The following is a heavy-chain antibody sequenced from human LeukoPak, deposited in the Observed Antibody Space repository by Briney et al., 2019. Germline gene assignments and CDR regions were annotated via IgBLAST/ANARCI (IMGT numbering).Heavy chain of an antibody. V-gene: IGHV3-21*01. CDR3: ARHFWSDNWEYNWFDP. Sequence: GGSLRLSCAASGFTFSSYSMNWVRQAPGKGLEWVSSISSSSSYIYYADSVKGRFTISRDNAKNSLYLQMNSLRAEDTAVYYCARHFWSDNWEYNWFDPWGQGTPVTVSS. CDR2: ISSSSSYI. CDR1: GFTFSSYS. D-gene: IGHD3-3*02. J-gene: IGHJ5*02.